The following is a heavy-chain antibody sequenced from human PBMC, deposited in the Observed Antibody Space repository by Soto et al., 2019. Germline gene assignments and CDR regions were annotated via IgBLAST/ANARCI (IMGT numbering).Heavy chain of an antibody. J-gene: IGHJ4*02. CDR1: GGTFSSYA. CDR3: ARDRTHYYDSSAYLLDY. CDR2: IIPIFGTT. Sequence: VKVSCKASGGTFSSYAISWVRQAPGQGLEWMGGIIPIFGTTNYAQKFQGRVTITADESTSTAYMELSSLRSEDTAVYYCARDRTHYYDSSAYLLDYWGQGTLVTVSS. V-gene: IGHV1-69*13. D-gene: IGHD3-22*01.